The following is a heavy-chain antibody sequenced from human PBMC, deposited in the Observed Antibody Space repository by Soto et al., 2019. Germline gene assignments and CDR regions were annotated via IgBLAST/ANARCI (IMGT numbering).Heavy chain of an antibody. V-gene: IGHV3-21*03. CDR3: ARDSPAGTRTFDY. CDR2: ISTYSNYI. D-gene: IGHD6-13*01. J-gene: IGHJ4*02. CDR1: GFTFSSYS. Sequence: GGSLRLSCAASGFTFSSYSMNWVRHGPGKGLEWVSSISTYSNYIHYADSVKGRFTVSRDKAKNSLYLQMNSLRAEDTAVYYCARDSPAGTRTFDYWGQGTLVTVSS.